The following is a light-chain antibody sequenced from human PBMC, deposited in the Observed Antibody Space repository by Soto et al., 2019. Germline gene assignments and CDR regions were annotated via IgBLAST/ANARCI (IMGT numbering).Light chain of an antibody. Sequence: DIVMTQSPLSLPVTPGEPASISCRSSQSLLHSNGYNYLDWYLQKPGQSPQLLIYLGSNRASGVPEWFSGSGTGTDFILKISRVEAEDVGVYYCMQALQSPLTFGGGTKVEIK. CDR2: LGS. V-gene: IGKV2-28*01. CDR1: QSLLHSNGYNY. CDR3: MQALQSPLT. J-gene: IGKJ4*01.